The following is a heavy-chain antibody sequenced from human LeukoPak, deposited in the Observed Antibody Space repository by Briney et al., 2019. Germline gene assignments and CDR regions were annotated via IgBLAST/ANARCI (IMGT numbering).Heavy chain of an antibody. CDR3: ATLGFLADMIRDWYFDL. J-gene: IGHJ2*01. V-gene: IGHV1-2*02. D-gene: IGHD3-22*01. CDR2: INPNSGGT. Sequence: GASVKVSCKASGYTFTGYYMHWVRQAPGQGLEWMGWINPNSGGTNYAQKFQGRVTMTEDTSTDTAYMELSSLRSEDTAVYYCATLGFLADMIRDWYFDLWGRGTLVTVSS. CDR1: GYTFTGYY.